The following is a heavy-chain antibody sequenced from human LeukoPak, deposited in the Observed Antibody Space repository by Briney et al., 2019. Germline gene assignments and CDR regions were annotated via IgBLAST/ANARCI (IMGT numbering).Heavy chain of an antibody. D-gene: IGHD5-12*01. Sequence: GGSLRLSCAASGFSVSNNYMSWVRQAPGKGLDWVSVIYSGGSTFYADSVKGRFTISRDNSKNTLYLQMNSLRAEDTAVYYCARDGSGYEIDYWGQGTLVTVSS. CDR1: GFSVSNNY. CDR2: IYSGGST. J-gene: IGHJ4*02. V-gene: IGHV3-66*01. CDR3: ARDGSGYEIDY.